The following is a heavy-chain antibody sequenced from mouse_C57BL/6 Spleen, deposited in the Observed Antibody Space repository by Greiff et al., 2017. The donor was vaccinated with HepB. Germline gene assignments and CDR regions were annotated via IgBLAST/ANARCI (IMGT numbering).Heavy chain of an antibody. Sequence: VQLQQPGAELVKPGASVKLSCKASGYTFTSYWMNWVKQRPGQGLEWIGMIHPNSGSTKYNEKFKSKATLTVDKSSSTAYMQLSSLTSEDSAVYYCARRTGAYYFDYWGQGTTLTVSS. CDR3: ARRTGAYYFDY. D-gene: IGHD4-1*01. J-gene: IGHJ2*01. V-gene: IGHV1-64*01. CDR1: GYTFTSYW. CDR2: IHPNSGST.